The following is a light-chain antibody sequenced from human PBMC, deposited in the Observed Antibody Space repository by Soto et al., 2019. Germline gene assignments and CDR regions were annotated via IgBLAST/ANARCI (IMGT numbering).Light chain of an antibody. CDR3: QSSDSRLSGSDV. Sequence: QSMLTQPPSVSGAPGQNGTISCPGSSSNIGAGYHVHWYQQLPGAAPKLLIFGDSNRPSGVPDRFSGSKSGTSASLAITGLQADDEADYYCQSSDSRLSGSDVFGTGTKVTVL. CDR2: GDS. V-gene: IGLV1-40*01. CDR1: SSNIGAGYH. J-gene: IGLJ1*01.